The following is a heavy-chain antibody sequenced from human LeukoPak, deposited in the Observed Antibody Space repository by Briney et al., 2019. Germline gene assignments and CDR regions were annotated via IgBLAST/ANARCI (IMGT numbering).Heavy chain of an antibody. V-gene: IGHV4-31*03. CDR3: ARLAGTAMVDYYGMDV. J-gene: IGHJ6*02. D-gene: IGHD5-18*01. Sequence: PSQTLSLTCTVSGGSISSGGYYWSWIRQHPGKGLEWIGYIYYSGSTYYNPSLKSRVTISVDTSKNQFSLKLSSVTAADTAVYYCARLAGTAMVDYYGMDVWGQGTTVTVSS. CDR1: GGSISSGGYY. CDR2: IYYSGST.